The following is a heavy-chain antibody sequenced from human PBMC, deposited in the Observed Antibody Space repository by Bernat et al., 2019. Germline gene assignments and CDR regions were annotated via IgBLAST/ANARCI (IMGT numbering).Heavy chain of an antibody. V-gene: IGHV1-3*01. CDR1: GYTFTNYA. CDR3: ARIETDAFDI. CDR2: INAGNGNT. Sequence: QVQLVQSGAEVKKPGASVKLSCKASGYTFTNYAIYWVRQAPGQSLESMGWINAGNGNTKYSQKFQGRVTITRDTSATTTYMELSSLRSEDTAVYYCARIETDAFDIWGQGTMVTVSS. J-gene: IGHJ3*02.